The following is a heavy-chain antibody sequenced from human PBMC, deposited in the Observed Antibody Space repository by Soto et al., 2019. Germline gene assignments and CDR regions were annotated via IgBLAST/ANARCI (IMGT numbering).Heavy chain of an antibody. V-gene: IGHV5-51*01. J-gene: IGHJ5*02. D-gene: IGHD3-3*01. Sequence: PRESLKITCKVSGYSFTSYWIGWVRQLPGKGLEWMWIIYTGDSDTRYSPSFQGKVTISADKSISTAYLQCSSLKASDTAMYYCARTPFWSGYDNWFDPWGQGTLVTVSS. CDR2: IYTGDSDT. CDR1: GYSFTSYW. CDR3: ARTPFWSGYDNWFDP.